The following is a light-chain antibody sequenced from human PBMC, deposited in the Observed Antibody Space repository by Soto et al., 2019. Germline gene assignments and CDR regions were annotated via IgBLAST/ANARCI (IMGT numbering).Light chain of an antibody. V-gene: IGKV1-5*03. Sequence: DIQMTQSPSILSAYVGDRVTITCRASQSISSWLAWYQQKPGKAPNLLIHKASHLESGVPSRFSGSGSGTDFTLTISRLEPEDFAVYYCQHYGSSPETFGQGSKADIK. J-gene: IGKJ1*01. CDR1: QSISSW. CDR2: KAS. CDR3: QHYGSSPET.